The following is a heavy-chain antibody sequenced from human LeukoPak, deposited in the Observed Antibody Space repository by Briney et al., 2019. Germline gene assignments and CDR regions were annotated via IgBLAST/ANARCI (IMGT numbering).Heavy chain of an antibody. CDR2: IIPIFGTA. D-gene: IGHD3-22*01. Sequence: SVKVSCKASGGTFSSYAFSWVRQAPGQGLEWMGGIIPIFGTANYAQKFQGRVTITTDESASTAYMELSSLRSEDTAVYYCARARSPSSGYLLRDHNWFDPWGQGTLVTVSS. V-gene: IGHV1-69*05. CDR3: ARARSPSSGYLLRDHNWFDP. J-gene: IGHJ5*02. CDR1: GGTFSSYA.